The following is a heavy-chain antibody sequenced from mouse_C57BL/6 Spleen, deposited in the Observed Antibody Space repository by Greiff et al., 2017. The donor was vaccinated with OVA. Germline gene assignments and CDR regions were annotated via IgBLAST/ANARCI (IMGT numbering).Heavy chain of an antibody. CDR2: LNPNNGGT. D-gene: IGHD3-2*02. Sequence: EVQLQQSGPELVKPGASVKMSCKASGYTFTDCNMHWVKQSHGKSLEWIGYLNPNNGGTSYNQKFKGKATLTVNKSSSTAYMELRSLTSEDSAVYYCARGGWAWCAYWGQGTLVTVSA. V-gene: IGHV1-22*01. CDR1: GYTFTDCN. J-gene: IGHJ3*01. CDR3: ARGGWAWCAY.